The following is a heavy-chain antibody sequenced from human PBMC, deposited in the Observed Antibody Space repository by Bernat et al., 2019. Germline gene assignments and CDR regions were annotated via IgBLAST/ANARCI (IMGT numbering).Heavy chain of an antibody. D-gene: IGHD6-19*01. CDR3: SRDKRGYSSGVSSWFDP. Sequence: EVQLVESGGGVVQPGGSLRLSCAASGFTFSSYSMHWVRQAPGKGLEWVSYISCSGSTRYYADSVKGRFTISRDNAKNSLYLQMNSLRAEDTAVYYFSRDKRGYSSGVSSWFDPWGQGTLVTVSS. CDR1: GFTFSSYS. V-gene: IGHV3-48*01. J-gene: IGHJ5*02. CDR2: ISCSGSTR.